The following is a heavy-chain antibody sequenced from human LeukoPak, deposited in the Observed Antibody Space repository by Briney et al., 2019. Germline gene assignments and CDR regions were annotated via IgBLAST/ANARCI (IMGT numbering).Heavy chain of an antibody. J-gene: IGHJ4*02. CDR3: ARIAAAVPGPDY. CDR2: VYYSVST. V-gene: IGHV4-39*01. D-gene: IGHD6-13*01. Sequence: SETLSLTCTVSGGSINSHSYSWGWIRQPPGKGPEWIGSVYYSVSTYYNPSLKSRVTISVDTSKNQFSLKLSSVTAADTAVYYCARIAAAVPGPDYWGQGTLVTVSS. CDR1: GGSINSHSYS.